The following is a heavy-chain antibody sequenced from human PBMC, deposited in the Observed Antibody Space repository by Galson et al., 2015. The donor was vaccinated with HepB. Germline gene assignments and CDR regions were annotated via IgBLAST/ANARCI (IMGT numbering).Heavy chain of an antibody. CDR3: ARLAEGYSGYDFVDI. V-gene: IGHV1-2*02. Sequence: SVKVSCKASGYTFTGYYMHWMRQAPGQGLEWMGWINPNSGGTNYAQKFQGRVTMTRDTSISTAYMELSRLRSDDTAVYYCARLAEGYSGYDFVDIWGQGTMVTVSS. D-gene: IGHD5-12*01. J-gene: IGHJ3*02. CDR1: GYTFTGYY. CDR2: INPNSGGT.